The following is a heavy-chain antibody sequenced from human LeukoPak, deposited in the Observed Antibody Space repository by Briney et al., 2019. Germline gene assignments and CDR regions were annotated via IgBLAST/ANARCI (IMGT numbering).Heavy chain of an antibody. D-gene: IGHD6-19*01. V-gene: IGHV4-39*02. CDR2: IYYSGST. Sequence: PSETLSLTXTVSGGSISSSSYYWGWIRQPPGKGLEWIGSIYYSGSTYYNPSLKSRVTISVDTSKNQFSLKLSSVTAADTAVYYCATDGRYVAVRNYWGQGTLVTVSS. J-gene: IGHJ4*02. CDR3: ATDGRYVAVRNY. CDR1: GGSISSSSYY.